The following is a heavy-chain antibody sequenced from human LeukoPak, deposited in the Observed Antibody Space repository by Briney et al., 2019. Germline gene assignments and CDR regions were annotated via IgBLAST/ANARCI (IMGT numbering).Heavy chain of an antibody. V-gene: IGHV3-7*05. J-gene: IGHJ4*02. CDR3: ASGSITPLDY. Sequence: HPGGSLRLSCAASGFTFSNNWMTWVRQAPGKGLEWVANIKQDGSEKYYVDSVKGRFTISRDNARNSLYLQMNNLRAEDTAVYYCASGSITPLDYWGQGTLVTVSS. D-gene: IGHD2-15*01. CDR1: GFTFSNNW. CDR2: IKQDGSEK.